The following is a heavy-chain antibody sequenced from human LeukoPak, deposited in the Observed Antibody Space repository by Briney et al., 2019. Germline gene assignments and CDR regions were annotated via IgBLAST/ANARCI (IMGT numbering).Heavy chain of an antibody. Sequence: SETLSLTCTVSGYSMSSGYFWGWIRQPPGKGLEWIGSISHSGTSHYNPSLKSRVTISVDTSKNQFSLKLSSVTAADTAVYYCARDLHIRSAWTDAFAFWGQGTMVTVSS. CDR1: GYSMSSGYF. D-gene: IGHD6-19*01. CDR3: ARDLHIRSAWTDAFAF. J-gene: IGHJ3*01. V-gene: IGHV4-38-2*02. CDR2: ISHSGTS.